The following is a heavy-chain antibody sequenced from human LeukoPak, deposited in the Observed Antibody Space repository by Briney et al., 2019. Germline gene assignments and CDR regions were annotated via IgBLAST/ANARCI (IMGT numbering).Heavy chain of an antibody. Sequence: ASVKVSCKASAYTFTTGDNSWVRLATGQGLEWMGWMNPNSGNTGYAQKFQGRVTMTRNTSISTAYMELSSLRSEDTAVYYCARPLYGDYYYYYYMDVWGKGTTVTVSS. V-gene: IGHV1-8*02. CDR1: AYTFTTGD. CDR3: ARPLYGDYYYYYYMDV. J-gene: IGHJ6*03. D-gene: IGHD4-17*01. CDR2: MNPNSGNT.